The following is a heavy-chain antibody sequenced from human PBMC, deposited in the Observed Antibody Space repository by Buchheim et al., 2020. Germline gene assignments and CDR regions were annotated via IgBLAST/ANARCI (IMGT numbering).Heavy chain of an antibody. J-gene: IGHJ6*02. CDR2: INHSGST. Sequence: QVQLQQWGAGLLKPSETLSLTCAVYGGSFSGYYWSWIRQPPGKGLEWIGEINHSGSTNYNPSLKSRVTISVDTSKNQFSLKLSSVTAADTAVYYWARGGGQNDYDFWSGYYGGYGMDVWGQGTT. V-gene: IGHV4-34*01. CDR1: GGSFSGYY. CDR3: ARGGGQNDYDFWSGYYGGYGMDV. D-gene: IGHD3-3*01.